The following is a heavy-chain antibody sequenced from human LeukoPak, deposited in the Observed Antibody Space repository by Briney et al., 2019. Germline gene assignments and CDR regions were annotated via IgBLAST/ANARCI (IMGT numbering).Heavy chain of an antibody. V-gene: IGHV1-8*01. Sequence: ASVKVSCKASGYTFTSYDINWVRQATGQGLEWMGWMNPNSGNTGYAQKCQGRVTMTRNTSISTAYMELSSLRSEDTAVYYCARPTYQYCSGGSCYFDYWGQGTLVTVSS. CDR1: GYTFTSYD. D-gene: IGHD2-15*01. J-gene: IGHJ4*02. CDR2: MNPNSGNT. CDR3: ARPTYQYCSGGSCYFDY.